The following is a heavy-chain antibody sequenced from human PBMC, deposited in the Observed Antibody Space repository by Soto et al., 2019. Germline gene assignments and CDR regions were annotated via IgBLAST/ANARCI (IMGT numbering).Heavy chain of an antibody. V-gene: IGHV3-30*18. CDR2: ISYAGTDK. CDR1: GFAFSTYG. J-gene: IGHJ5*02. CDR3: TKDFGAWSDS. D-gene: IGHD6-19*01. Sequence: QVHLVESVGGVVQPGRSLTISCVGSGFAFSTYGMHWVRQAPAKGLEWVALISYAGTDKYYADSVKGRFSISRDNSKQTLSLQMDSLIPEDTAVYYCTKDFGAWSDSWGQGTLGNVSS.